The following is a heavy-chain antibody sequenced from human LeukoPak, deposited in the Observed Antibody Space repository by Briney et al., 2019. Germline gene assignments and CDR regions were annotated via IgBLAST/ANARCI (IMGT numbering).Heavy chain of an antibody. Sequence: GRSLRLSCAASGFTFSRHATHWVRQAPGKGLEWVAVISYDGSKKYYADSVKGRFTISRDNSKNTLYLQMNSLRAEDTAVYYCAREVATLDDWYFDLWGRGTLVTVSS. J-gene: IGHJ2*01. CDR3: AREVATLDDWYFDL. D-gene: IGHD5-12*01. V-gene: IGHV3-30*04. CDR1: GFTFSRHA. CDR2: ISYDGSKK.